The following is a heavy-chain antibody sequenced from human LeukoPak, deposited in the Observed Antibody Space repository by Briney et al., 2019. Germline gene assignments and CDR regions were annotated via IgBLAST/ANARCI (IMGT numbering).Heavy chain of an antibody. CDR3: ARDLMAGGTTLYYFDY. CDR2: LNPDGSRT. CDR1: GFTFSSSW. Sequence: GGSLRLSCAASGFTFSSSWMHWVRQAPGKGLVWVSRLNPDGSRTDYADSVKGRFTISRDNAKNSLYLQMNSLRAEDTAVYYCARDLMAGGTTLYYFDYWGQGTLVTVSS. D-gene: IGHD3-16*01. V-gene: IGHV3-74*01. J-gene: IGHJ4*02.